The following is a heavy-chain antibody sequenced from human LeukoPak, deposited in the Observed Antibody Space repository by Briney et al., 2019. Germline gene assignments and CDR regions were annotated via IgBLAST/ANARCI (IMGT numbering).Heavy chain of an antibody. Sequence: PSETLSLTCTVSGGSISSSSYYWGWIRQPPGKGLEWIGSIYYSGSTYYNPSLKSRVTISVDTSKNQFSLKLSSVTAADTAVYYCARSPYYYGMDVWGQGTTVTVSS. CDR2: IYYSGST. CDR1: GGSISSSSYY. CDR3: ARSPYYYGMDV. V-gene: IGHV4-39*01. J-gene: IGHJ6*02.